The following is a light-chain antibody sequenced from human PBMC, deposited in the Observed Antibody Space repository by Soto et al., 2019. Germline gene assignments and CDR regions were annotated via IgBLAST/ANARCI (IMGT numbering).Light chain of an antibody. CDR1: QNIYSN. V-gene: IGKV3-15*01. J-gene: IGKJ1*01. CDR2: RAS. Sequence: EVVITQSPASLPVSPGEIATLSCRASQNIYSNIAWYQQRPGQAPRLLIYRASTRATGVPARFSGSGSGTEFTLTISRLQYEDFAVYSCLQYHNLWAFGQGTKVDIK. CDR3: LQYHNLWA.